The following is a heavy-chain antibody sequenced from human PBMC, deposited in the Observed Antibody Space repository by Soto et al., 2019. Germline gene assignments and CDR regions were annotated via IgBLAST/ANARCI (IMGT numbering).Heavy chain of an antibody. CDR1: GFTFSNYW. Sequence: EVQLVESGGGLVQPGGSLRLSCAASGFTFSNYWMHWVRQAPGKGLVWVSRINGDGSSTTYADPVKGRFTISRDNAKNILYLQMHSLRVEDTAVYYCARPNWGGYWGQGTLVTVSS. D-gene: IGHD7-27*01. CDR3: ARPNWGGY. CDR2: INGDGSST. V-gene: IGHV3-74*01. J-gene: IGHJ4*02.